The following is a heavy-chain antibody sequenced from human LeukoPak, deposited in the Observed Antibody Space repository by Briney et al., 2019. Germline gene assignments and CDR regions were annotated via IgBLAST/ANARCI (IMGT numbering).Heavy chain of an antibody. J-gene: IGHJ3*02. CDR1: GYTFTSYY. D-gene: IGHD2-15*01. CDR2: INPSGGST. V-gene: IGHV1-46*01. CDR3: ARDLLDCSGGSCYRIVAFDI. Sequence: ASVKVSCKASGYTFTSYYMHWVRQAPGQGLEWMGIINPSGGSTSYAQKFQGRVTMTRDTSTSTVYMELSSLRSEDTAVYYCARDLLDCSGGSCYRIVAFDIWGQATMVTVSS.